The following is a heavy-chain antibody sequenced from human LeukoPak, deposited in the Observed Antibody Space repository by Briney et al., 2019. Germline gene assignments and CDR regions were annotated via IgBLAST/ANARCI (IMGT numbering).Heavy chain of an antibody. D-gene: IGHD6-25*01. CDR1: GGSISSHY. V-gene: IGHV4-59*11. J-gene: IGHJ5*02. CDR3: ARDPSYSSGWFDP. CDR2: IYYSGST. Sequence: PSETLCLTCTVSGGSISSHYWSWIRQPPGKGLEWIGSIYYSGSTNYNPSLKSRVTISVDTSKNQFSLRLTSVTAADTAVYYCARDPSYSSGWFDPWGQGSLVTVSS.